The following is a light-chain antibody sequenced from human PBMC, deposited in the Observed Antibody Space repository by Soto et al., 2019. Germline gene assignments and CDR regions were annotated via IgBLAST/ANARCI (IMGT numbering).Light chain of an antibody. CDR3: CSYAGSSSYV. CDR1: SSDVGSYNH. Sequence: QSVLTQPASVSGSPGQSITISCTVTSSDVGSYNHVSWYQQHPGKAPKLMIYEGSKRPSGVSNRFSGSKSGNTASLTISGLQAEDEADYYCCSYAGSSSYVFGTGTKVTVL. J-gene: IGLJ1*01. CDR2: EGS. V-gene: IGLV2-23*01.